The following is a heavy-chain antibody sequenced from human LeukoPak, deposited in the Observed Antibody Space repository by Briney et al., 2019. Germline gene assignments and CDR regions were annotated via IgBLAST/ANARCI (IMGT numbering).Heavy chain of an antibody. CDR2: INHSGST. D-gene: IGHD3-10*01. CDR3: VRGRVYYYGSGRRDFDY. Sequence: SETLSLTCAVYGGSFSGYYWSWIRQPPGKGLEWIGEINHSGSTNYNPSLKSRVTISVDTSKNQFSLKLSSVTAADTAVYYCVRGRVYYYGSGRRDFDYWGQGTLVTVS. CDR1: GGSFSGYY. V-gene: IGHV4-34*01. J-gene: IGHJ4*02.